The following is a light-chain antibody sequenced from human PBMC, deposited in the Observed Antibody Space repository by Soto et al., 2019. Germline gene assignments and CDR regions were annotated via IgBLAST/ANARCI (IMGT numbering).Light chain of an antibody. CDR3: QQYNSYSWT. J-gene: IGKJ1*01. CDR2: QAS. CDR1: QRINKW. V-gene: IGKV1-5*03. Sequence: DIQMTQSPSTLSASVGDRINITCRASQRINKWLAWYQQKPGKAPKILIYQASSLESGVPLRFSGSGSGTEFTLTISSLQPDDFATYYCQQYNSYSWTFGQGTKVEIK.